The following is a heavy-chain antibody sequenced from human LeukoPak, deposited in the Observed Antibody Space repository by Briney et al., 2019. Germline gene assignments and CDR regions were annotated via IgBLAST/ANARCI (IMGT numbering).Heavy chain of an antibody. D-gene: IGHD2-21*01. V-gene: IGHV4-4*02. Sequence: SGTLSLTCAVSGGSISSSNWWSLVRHPPGKGLEWIGEIYHSGSTNYNPSLKSRVTISVDKSKNQFSLQLSSVTAADTAVYYCARPRHILDAPPDAFDIWGQGTMVTVSS. J-gene: IGHJ3*02. CDR1: GGSISSSNW. CDR2: IYHSGST. CDR3: ARPRHILDAPPDAFDI.